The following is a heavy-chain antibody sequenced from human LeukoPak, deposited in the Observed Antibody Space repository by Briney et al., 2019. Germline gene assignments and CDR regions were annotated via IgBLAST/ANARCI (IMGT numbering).Heavy chain of an antibody. CDR3: ARDRIAVASDAFDI. D-gene: IGHD6-19*01. Sequence: GGSLRLSCAASGFTFSSYSMNWVRQAPGKGLEWVSSISSSSSYIYYADSVKGRFTISRDNAKNSLYLQMNSLRAEDTAVYYCARDRIAVASDAFDIWGQGTMVTVSS. V-gene: IGHV3-21*01. J-gene: IGHJ3*02. CDR2: ISSSSSYI. CDR1: GFTFSSYS.